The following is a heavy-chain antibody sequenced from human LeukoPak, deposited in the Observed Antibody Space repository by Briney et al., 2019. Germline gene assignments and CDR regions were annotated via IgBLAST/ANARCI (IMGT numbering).Heavy chain of an antibody. J-gene: IGHJ3*02. CDR2: IYYSGTT. CDR3: ARGASGTLYDAFDI. Sequence: KPSETLSLTCTVSGGSISSYYWSWIRQPPGKGLEWIGYIYYSGTTNSNPSLKSRATISVDTSKNHLSLKVNSVTAADTAVYYCARGASGTLYDAFDIWGQGTMVTVSS. V-gene: IGHV4-59*01. CDR1: GGSISSYY. D-gene: IGHD1-26*01.